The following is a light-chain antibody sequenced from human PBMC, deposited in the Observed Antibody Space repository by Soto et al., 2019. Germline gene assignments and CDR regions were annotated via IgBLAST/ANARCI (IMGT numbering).Light chain of an antibody. CDR1: QSVSSN. CDR2: GAS. CDR3: QQYKNWQGT. V-gene: IGKV3-15*01. Sequence: EIVMTQSPATLSVSPGERVTLSCRASQSVSSNLAWYQQKPGQAPRLLIYGASTRATDIPARFSGSGSGTEFTLTISSLQSEDFAVYHCQQYKNWQGTFGQGTKVEIK. J-gene: IGKJ1*01.